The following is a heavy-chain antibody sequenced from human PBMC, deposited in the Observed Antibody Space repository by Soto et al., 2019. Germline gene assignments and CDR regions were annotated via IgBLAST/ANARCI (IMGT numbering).Heavy chain of an antibody. V-gene: IGHV3-7*05. CDR1: GFTFSSDW. Sequence: EVRLVESGGGLVQPGGSLRLSCAASGFTFSSDWMTWVRQAPGKGLEWVANIRKDGSKTSYLDSVRGRFTISRDNAQSSLYLQMESLRAENKAMYYCARAVSPGPGSLYVDAFDVWSQGTMVTVSS. D-gene: IGHD6-13*01. CDR2: IRKDGSKT. J-gene: IGHJ3*01. CDR3: ARAVSPGPGSLYVDAFDV.